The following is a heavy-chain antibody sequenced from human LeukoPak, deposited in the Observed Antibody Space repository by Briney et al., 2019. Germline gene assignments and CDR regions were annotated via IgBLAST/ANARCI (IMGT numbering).Heavy chain of an antibody. J-gene: IGHJ4*02. V-gene: IGHV3-7*04. CDR1: GFTFSSYW. Sequence: QPGVSLRLSCAASGFTFSSYWMSWVRQAPGKGLEWVDKINKDGSEKYYVDSVKGRFTISRDNAKNSLYLQMNSLRAEDTAVYYCARDRYDTAMVDFDYWGQGTLVTVSS. D-gene: IGHD5-18*01. CDR3: ARDRYDTAMVDFDY. CDR2: INKDGSEK.